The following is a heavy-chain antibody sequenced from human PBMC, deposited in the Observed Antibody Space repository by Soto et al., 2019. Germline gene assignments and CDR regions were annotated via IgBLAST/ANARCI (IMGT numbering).Heavy chain of an antibody. J-gene: IGHJ3*02. CDR3: ASLSKTGEAFDI. Sequence: SLTCTVSGGSISSSSYYWGWIRQPPGKALEWIGSIYYSGSTYYNPSLKSRVTISVNTSKNQFSLKLSSVTAADTAVYYCASLSKTGEAFDIWGQGTMVTVSS. CDR1: GGSISSSSYY. D-gene: IGHD7-27*01. CDR2: IYYSGST. V-gene: IGHV4-39*01.